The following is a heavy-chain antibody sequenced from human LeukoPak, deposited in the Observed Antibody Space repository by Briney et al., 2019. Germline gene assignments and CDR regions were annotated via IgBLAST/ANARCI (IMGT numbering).Heavy chain of an antibody. CDR2: INPNSGNT. D-gene: IGHD3-22*01. CDR1: GYTFTGYY. Sequence: GSVKVSCTASGYTFTGYYMHWVRQAPGQGLEWMGWINPNSGNTNYAQKLQGRVTMTTDTSTSTAYMELRSLRSDDTAVYYCARDWSTYYYDSSGYSHFDYWGQGTLVTVSS. J-gene: IGHJ4*02. V-gene: IGHV1-18*04. CDR3: ARDWSTYYYDSSGYSHFDY.